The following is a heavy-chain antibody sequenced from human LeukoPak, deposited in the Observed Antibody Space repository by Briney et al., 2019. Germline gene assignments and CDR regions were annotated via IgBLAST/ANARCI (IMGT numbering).Heavy chain of an antibody. V-gene: IGHV3-74*01. CDR2: INSDGSST. CDR3: ASGYDYVWGSYRHALPFDY. Sequence: GGSLRLSCAASGFTFSSYWMHWVRQAPGKGLVWVSRINSDGSSTSYADSVKGRFTISRDNAKNTLYLQMNSLRAEDTAVYYCASGYDYVWGSYRHALPFDYWGQGTLVTVSS. J-gene: IGHJ4*02. D-gene: IGHD3-16*02. CDR1: GFTFSSYW.